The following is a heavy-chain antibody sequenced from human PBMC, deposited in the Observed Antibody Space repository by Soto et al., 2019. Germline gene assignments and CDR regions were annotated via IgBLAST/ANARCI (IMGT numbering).Heavy chain of an antibody. Sequence: GASLKISCEGSGYSFTSYWIGWVRQKPGKGLEWMGIIYAGDSDTRYSPSFQGQVTISAEKSISTAYLQWKRLKTSDAAMYYCATSAHPLPYSDFWSGYSDHYYMDVWGKGTTVTVSS. CDR1: GYSFTSYW. D-gene: IGHD3-3*01. CDR3: ATSAHPLPYSDFWSGYSDHYYMDV. V-gene: IGHV5-51*01. J-gene: IGHJ6*03. CDR2: IYAGDSDT.